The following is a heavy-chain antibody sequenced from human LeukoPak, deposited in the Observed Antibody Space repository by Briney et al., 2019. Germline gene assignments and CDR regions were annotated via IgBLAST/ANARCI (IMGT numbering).Heavy chain of an antibody. Sequence: SETLSLPCAVFGGSFSGYYWAWIRRPPGKGLDWIGEINHSGSTNYNPSLKSRVTISVDTSKNQFSLKLSSVTAADTAVYYCARGALMGARKFDYWGQGTLVTVSS. V-gene: IGHV4-34*01. D-gene: IGHD3-16*01. CDR1: GGSFSGYY. CDR2: INHSGST. J-gene: IGHJ4*02. CDR3: ARGALMGARKFDY.